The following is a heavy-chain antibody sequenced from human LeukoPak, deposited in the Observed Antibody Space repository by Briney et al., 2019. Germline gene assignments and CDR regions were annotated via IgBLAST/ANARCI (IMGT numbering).Heavy chain of an antibody. J-gene: IGHJ3*02. V-gene: IGHV1-2*06. D-gene: IGHD6-19*01. CDR2: INPNSGGT. CDR3: AREAWDSSGWYAFDI. CDR1: GYTFTGYY. Sequence: ASVKVSCKASGYTFTGYYMHWVRHAPGQGLEWMGRINPNSGGTNYAQKFQGRVTMTRDTSISTAYMELSRLRSDDTAVYYCAREAWDSSGWYAFDIWGQGTMVTVSS.